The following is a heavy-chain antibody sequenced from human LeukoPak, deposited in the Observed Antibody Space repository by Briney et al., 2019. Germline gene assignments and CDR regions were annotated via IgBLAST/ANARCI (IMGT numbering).Heavy chain of an antibody. J-gene: IGHJ4*02. CDR2: ISQSGTTM. CDR3: AKGHTYGMI. D-gene: IGHD5-18*01. CDR1: GFTFSDYY. V-gene: IGHV3-11*01. Sequence: PGGSLRLSCTASGFTFSDYYMSWIRQTPGKGPEWVSYISQSGTTMDYADSVKGRFTISRDNARDSLYLQMNSLGAEDTAVYYCAKGHTYGMIWGQGTLVTVSS.